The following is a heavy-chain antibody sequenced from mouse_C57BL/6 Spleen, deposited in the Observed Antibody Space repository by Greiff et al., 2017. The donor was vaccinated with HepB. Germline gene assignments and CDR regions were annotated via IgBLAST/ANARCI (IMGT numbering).Heavy chain of an antibody. D-gene: IGHD2-12*01. CDR1: GFTFSDYY. CDR2: INYDGSST. J-gene: IGHJ4*01. CDR3: ARYSRRAMDY. V-gene: IGHV5-16*01. Sequence: EVNLVESEGGLVQPGSSMKLSCTASGFTFSDYYMAWVRQVPEKGLEWVANINYDGSSTYYLDSLKSRFIISRDNAKNILYLQMSSLKSEDTATYYCARYSRRAMDYWGQGTSVTVSS.